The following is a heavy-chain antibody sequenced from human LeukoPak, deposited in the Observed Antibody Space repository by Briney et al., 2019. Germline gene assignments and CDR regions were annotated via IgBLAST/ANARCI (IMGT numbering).Heavy chain of an antibody. V-gene: IGHV7-4-1*02. D-gene: IGHD5-18*01. CDR1: GYTFTGYY. CDR2: INTNTGNP. Sequence: ASVKVSCKASGYTFTGYYMHWVRQAPGHGLEWMGWINTNTGNPTYAQGFTGRFVFSLDTSVNTAYLQISSLKVDDTAVYYCAREGGSSGYSYGYNWFAPWGQGTLVTVSS. CDR3: AREGGSSGYSYGYNWFAP. J-gene: IGHJ5*02.